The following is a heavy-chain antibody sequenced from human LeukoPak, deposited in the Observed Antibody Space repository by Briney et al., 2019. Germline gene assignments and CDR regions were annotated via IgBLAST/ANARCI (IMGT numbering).Heavy chain of an antibody. CDR1: GFTFSSYA. Sequence: GGSLRLSCAASGFTFSSYALSWVRQAPGKGLEWVSGISGSGGSTYFADSVKGRFTISRDNSKNTLYLQMNSLRAEDTAVYYCAKDQLWFSNNYYYYYMDVWGKGTTVTVSS. CDR3: AKDQLWFSNNYYYYYMDV. V-gene: IGHV3-23*01. D-gene: IGHD5-18*01. CDR2: ISGSGGST. J-gene: IGHJ6*03.